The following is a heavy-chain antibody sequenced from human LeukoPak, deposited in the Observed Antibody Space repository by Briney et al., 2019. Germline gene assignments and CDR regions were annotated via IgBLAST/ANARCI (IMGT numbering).Heavy chain of an antibody. D-gene: IGHD7-27*01. CDR2: IIVIFGTA. CDR3: ARGPGRGFDI. Sequence: SVKVSCKASGGTFRSYTISWVRQAPGQGLEWMGGIIVIFGTANYAQKFQGRVTITAEESTSTAYMELSRLRSEDTPVYSCARGPGRGFDIWGQGTMVTVSS. V-gene: IGHV1-69*13. J-gene: IGHJ3*02. CDR1: GGTFRSYT.